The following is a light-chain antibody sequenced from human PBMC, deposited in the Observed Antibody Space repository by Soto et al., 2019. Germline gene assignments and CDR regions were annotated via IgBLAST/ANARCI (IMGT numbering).Light chain of an antibody. CDR3: SSYSSGATSIL. V-gene: IGLV2-14*03. Sequence: QSALTQPASVSGSLGQSITIPCSGSRTDIGTYDYVSWFQQHPGKAPKLLIYDVSSRPSGIPHRFSGSKFANTAALTISGLQADDEAEYHCSSYSSGATSILFGGGTKLTVL. CDR2: DVS. CDR1: RTDIGTYDY. J-gene: IGLJ2*01.